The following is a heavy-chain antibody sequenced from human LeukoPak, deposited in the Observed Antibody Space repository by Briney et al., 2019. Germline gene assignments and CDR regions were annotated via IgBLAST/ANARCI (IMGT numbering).Heavy chain of an antibody. V-gene: IGHV4-38-2*02. CDR3: ARRGRVEEGRYFDWSYTQGWFDP. CDR1: GYSISSGYY. Sequence: PSETLSLTCTVSGYSISSGYYWGWIRQPPGKGLEWIGSIYHSGSTYYNPSLKSRVTISVDTSKNQVSLKLSSVTAADTAVYYCARRGRVEEGRYFDWSYTQGWFDPWGQGTLVTVSS. CDR2: IYHSGST. D-gene: IGHD3-9*01. J-gene: IGHJ5*02.